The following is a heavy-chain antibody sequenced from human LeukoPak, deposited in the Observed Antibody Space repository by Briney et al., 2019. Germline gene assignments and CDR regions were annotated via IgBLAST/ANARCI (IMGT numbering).Heavy chain of an antibody. CDR3: ARDVGYCSSTSCRYYYYYYMDV. D-gene: IGHD2-2*01. CDR1: GGSISSYY. J-gene: IGHJ6*03. CDR2: IYTSGST. V-gene: IGHV4-4*07. Sequence: PSETLSLTCTVSGGSISSYYWSWIRQPAGKGLEWIGRIYTSGSTNYNPSLKSRVTMSVDTSKNQFSLKLSSVTAADTDVYYCARDVGYCSSTSCRYYYYYYMDVWGKGTTVTVSS.